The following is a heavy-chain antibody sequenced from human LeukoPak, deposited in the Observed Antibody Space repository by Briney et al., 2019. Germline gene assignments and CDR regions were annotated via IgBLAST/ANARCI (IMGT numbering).Heavy chain of an antibody. V-gene: IGHV4-34*01. J-gene: IGHJ5*02. CDR3: ARGTRLSSTSSAARPSVWFDP. Sequence: SETLSLTCAVYGGSFSGYYWSWIRQPPGKGLEWIGETNHSGSTNYNPSLKSRVTISVDTSKNQFSLKLSSVTAADTAVYYCARGTRLSSTSSAARPSVWFDPWGQGTLVTVSS. D-gene: IGHD2-2*01. CDR1: GGSFSGYY. CDR2: TNHSGST.